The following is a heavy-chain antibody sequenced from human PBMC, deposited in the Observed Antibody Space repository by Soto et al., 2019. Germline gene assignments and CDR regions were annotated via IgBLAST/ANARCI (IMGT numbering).Heavy chain of an antibody. CDR3: AKGKSGSYGSGSYYISPTGPFDY. CDR1: GFTFSSYA. D-gene: IGHD3-10*01. V-gene: IGHV3-23*01. J-gene: IGHJ4*02. Sequence: GGSLRLSCAASGFTFSSYAMSWVRQAPGKGLEWVSAISGSGGSTYYADSVKGRFTISRDNSKNTLYLQMNSLRAEDTAVYYCAKGKSGSYGSGSYYISPTGPFDYWGQGTLVTVSS. CDR2: ISGSGGST.